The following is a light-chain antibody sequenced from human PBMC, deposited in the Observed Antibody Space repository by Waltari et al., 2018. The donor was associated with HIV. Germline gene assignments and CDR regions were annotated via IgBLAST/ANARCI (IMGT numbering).Light chain of an antibody. V-gene: IGLV1-40*01. CDR2: GPT. CDR1: ISNIGAGYD. Sequence: SVLTQPPSVSGAPGQRVTISCTGTISNIGAGYDVHWYQQLPGTAPKLLIYGPTNRPSGVPDRFSGSKSGTSASLAITGLQAEDEADYYCQSYDGSLGGYVFGTGTAVTVL. J-gene: IGLJ1*01. CDR3: QSYDGSLGGYV.